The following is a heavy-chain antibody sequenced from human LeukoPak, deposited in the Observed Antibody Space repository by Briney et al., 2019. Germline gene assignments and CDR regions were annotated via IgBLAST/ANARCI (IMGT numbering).Heavy chain of an antibody. V-gene: IGHV4-61*02. CDR3: AVGLHSGQFAFDI. J-gene: IGHJ3*02. D-gene: IGHD5-24*01. Sequence: SETLSLTCTVSAGSINSGDYYWSWIRQPAGKGLEWIGRIYSPGSNYNYNPSVKSRATISVDTSKNQFSLKLTSVTAADTAVYYCAVGLHSGQFAFDIWGQGTMVTVSS. CDR2: IYSPGSN. CDR1: AGSINSGDYY.